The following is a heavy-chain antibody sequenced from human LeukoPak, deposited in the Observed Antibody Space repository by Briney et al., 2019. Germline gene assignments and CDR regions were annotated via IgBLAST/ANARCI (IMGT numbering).Heavy chain of an antibody. CDR1: GGSISSYY. Sequence: SETLSLTCTVSGGSISSYYWSWIRQPAGKGLEWIGRIYTSGSTNYNPSLKSRVTMSVDTSKNQFSLKLSSVTAADTAVYYCARLRIQLWGDYYYYMDVWGKGTTVTVSS. J-gene: IGHJ6*03. CDR2: IYTSGST. D-gene: IGHD5-18*01. V-gene: IGHV4-4*07. CDR3: ARLRIQLWGDYYYYMDV.